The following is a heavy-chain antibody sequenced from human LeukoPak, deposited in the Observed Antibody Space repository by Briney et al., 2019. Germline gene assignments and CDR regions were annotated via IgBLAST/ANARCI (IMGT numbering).Heavy chain of an antibody. V-gene: IGHV4-39*01. CDR2: IYYSGST. CDR1: GGSISSSSYY. J-gene: IGHJ4*02. CDR3: VGSGYPRGNLWFGERRGDY. D-gene: IGHD3-10*01. Sequence: PSETLSLTCTVSGGSISSSSYYWGWTRQPPGKGLEWIGSIYYSGSTYYNPSLKSRVTISVDTSKNQFSLKLSSVTAADTAVYYCVGSGYPRGNLWFGERRGDYWGQGTLVTVSS.